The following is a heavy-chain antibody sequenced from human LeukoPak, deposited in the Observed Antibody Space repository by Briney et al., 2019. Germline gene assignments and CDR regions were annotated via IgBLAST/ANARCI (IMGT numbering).Heavy chain of an antibody. CDR1: GFMFSSNW. CDR3: AKEGRSLQTY. D-gene: IGHD5-24*01. J-gene: IGHJ4*02. CDR2: IKEDGTET. V-gene: IGHV3-7*03. Sequence: GGSLRLSCAASGFMFSSNWMSWVRLAPGKGLEWVANIKEDGTETYYVDSVKGRFTISRDNAKNSLYLQMNSLRVEDMAVYYCAKEGRSLQTYWGQGTLVTVSS.